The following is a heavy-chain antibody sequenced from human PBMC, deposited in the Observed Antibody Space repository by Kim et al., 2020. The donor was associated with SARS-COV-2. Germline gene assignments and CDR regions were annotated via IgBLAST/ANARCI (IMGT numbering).Heavy chain of an antibody. Sequence: GGSLRLSCAASGFTFSNYSLNWVRQAPGKGLEWVSSISSTSSFIFYADSVRDRFTISRDNAKNTLSLQMNSLRGDDTAVYYCSRARHGDHWGQGTLITVS. J-gene: IGHJ4*02. CDR3: SRARHGDH. CDR2: ISSTSSFI. V-gene: IGHV3-21*06. CDR1: GFTFSNYS.